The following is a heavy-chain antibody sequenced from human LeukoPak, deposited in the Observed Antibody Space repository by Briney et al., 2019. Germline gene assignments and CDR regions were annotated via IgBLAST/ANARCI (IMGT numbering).Heavy chain of an antibody. V-gene: IGHV4-34*01. J-gene: IGHJ3*02. CDR1: GGSFSGYY. CDR3: ARFTDAFDI. Sequence: PSETLSLTCAVYGGSFSGYYWSWIRQPPGKGLEWIGEINHSGSTNYNPSLKSRVTISVDTSKNQFSLNLSSVTAADTAVYYCARFTDAFDIWGQGTMVTVSS. CDR2: INHSGST.